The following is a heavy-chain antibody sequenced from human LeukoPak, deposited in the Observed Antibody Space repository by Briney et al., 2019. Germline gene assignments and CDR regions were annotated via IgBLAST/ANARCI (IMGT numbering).Heavy chain of an antibody. CDR1: GFTFSSYG. CDR2: IRYDGSNK. D-gene: IGHD2/OR15-2a*01. Sequence: HPGRSLRLSCAASGFTFSSYGMHWVRQAPGKGLEWVAFIRYDGSNKYYADSVKGRFTIPRDNSKNTLYLQMNSLRAEDTAVYYCAKDLSTEWGDYYYYYYMDVWGKGTTVTVSS. V-gene: IGHV3-30*02. J-gene: IGHJ6*03. CDR3: AKDLSTEWGDYYYYYYMDV.